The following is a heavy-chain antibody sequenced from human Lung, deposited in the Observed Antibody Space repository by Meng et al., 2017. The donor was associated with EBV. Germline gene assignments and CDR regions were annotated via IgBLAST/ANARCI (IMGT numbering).Heavy chain of an antibody. CDR1: GGSFNDYF. Sequence: QVQQLRGGEGLLKSSVTLSLTCAFSGGSFNDYFWNWIRQRPGKGLEWIGGIIHSGTTNYNPSLKSRVTISVDTSKNQFSLKLSSVTAADTAVYYCARAVDTGYFDYWGQGTLVTVSS. V-gene: IGHV4-34*12. J-gene: IGHJ4*02. CDR3: ARAVDTGYFDY. CDR2: IIHSGTT. D-gene: IGHD5-18*01.